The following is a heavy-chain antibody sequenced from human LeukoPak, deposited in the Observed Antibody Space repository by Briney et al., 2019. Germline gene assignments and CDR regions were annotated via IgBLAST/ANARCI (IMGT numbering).Heavy chain of an antibody. Sequence: PGRSLRLSCAASGFTFSSHGMQWVRQAPGKGLEWMAVISYDGSTKYYADSVKGRFTISRDNSKSTLYLQMNSLRAEDTAVYYCAKESGSRSYGAYFPHWGQGTLVTVSS. CDR3: AKESGSRSYGAYFPH. CDR1: GFTFSSHG. V-gene: IGHV3-30*18. J-gene: IGHJ1*01. CDR2: ISYDGSTK. D-gene: IGHD6-13*01.